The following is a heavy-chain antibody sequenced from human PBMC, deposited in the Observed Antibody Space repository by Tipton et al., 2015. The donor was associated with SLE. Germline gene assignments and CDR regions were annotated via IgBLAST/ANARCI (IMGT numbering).Heavy chain of an antibody. CDR2: ISSSSSYI. D-gene: IGHD3-10*01. CDR3: ARDGHDSGSFGAFDI. J-gene: IGHJ3*02. V-gene: IGHV3-21*01. Sequence: SLRLSCAASGFTFSSYSMNWVRQAPGKGLEWVSSISSSSSYIYYADSVKGRFTISRDNAKNSLFLQMNSLRAEDTAVYYCARDGHDSGSFGAFDIWGQGTMVTVSS. CDR1: GFTFSSYS.